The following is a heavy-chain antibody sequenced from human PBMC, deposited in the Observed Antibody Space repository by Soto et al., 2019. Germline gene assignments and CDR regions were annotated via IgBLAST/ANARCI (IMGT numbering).Heavy chain of an antibody. V-gene: IGHV3-11*01. CDR3: ARNSEHFDY. Sequence: QVHLVESGGGLVKPGGSLRLSCAASGFTLSDFYMSWIRQAPGKGLEWVSYISSSGRTIFYEDSVRGRFTISRDNAENSLYLQMNSLRAEDTALYYCARNSEHFDYWGQGTLVTVSS. CDR2: ISSSGRTI. D-gene: IGHD1-26*01. J-gene: IGHJ4*02. CDR1: GFTLSDFY.